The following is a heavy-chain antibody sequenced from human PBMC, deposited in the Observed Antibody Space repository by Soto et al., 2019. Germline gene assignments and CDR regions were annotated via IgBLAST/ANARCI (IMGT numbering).Heavy chain of an antibody. Sequence: LSLTCTVSGGSISSGAYYWSWIRQQPGKGLERSGYIYYRGSTYYKTSLKSRVTMSVDPSKNQFSLKLSSVTAAVTAVPFCARGMYCDGGGYNAFTIWGQGTMVTVSS. CDR2: IYYRGST. J-gene: IGHJ3*02. CDR1: GGSISSGAYY. CDR3: ARGMYCDGGGYNAFTI. D-gene: IGHD2-15*01. V-gene: IGHV4-31*03.